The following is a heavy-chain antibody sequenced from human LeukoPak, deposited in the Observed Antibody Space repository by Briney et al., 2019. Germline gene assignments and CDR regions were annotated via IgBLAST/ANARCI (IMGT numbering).Heavy chain of an antibody. CDR3: ARDPWSRFGELFPYYYYYGMDV. V-gene: IGHV4-34*01. CDR1: GGSFSGYY. J-gene: IGHJ6*02. D-gene: IGHD3-10*01. Sequence: PSETLSLTCAVYGGSFSGYYWSWIRQPPGKGLEWIGEINHSGSTNYNPSLKSRVTISVDTSKNQFSLKLSSVTAADTAVYYCARDPWSRFGELFPYYYYYGMDVWGQGTTVTVSS. CDR2: INHSGST.